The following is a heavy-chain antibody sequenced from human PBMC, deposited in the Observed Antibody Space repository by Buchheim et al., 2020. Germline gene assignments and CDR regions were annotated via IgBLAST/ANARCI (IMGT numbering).Heavy chain of an antibody. V-gene: IGHV3-23*01. CDR1: GFTFSSYA. J-gene: IGHJ6*02. CDR2: ISGSGGST. CDR3: AKYRLRFLEWYWMADV. Sequence: EVQLLESGGGLVQPGGSLRLSCAASGFTFSSYAMSWVRQAPGKGLEWVSAISGSGGSTYYADSVKGRFTISRANSKNTPYLQMNSLRAEDTAVYYCAKYRLRFLEWYWMADVWGQGTT. D-gene: IGHD3-3*01.